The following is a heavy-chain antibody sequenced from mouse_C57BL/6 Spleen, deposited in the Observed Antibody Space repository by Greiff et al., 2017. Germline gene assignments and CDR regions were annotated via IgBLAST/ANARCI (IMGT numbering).Heavy chain of an antibody. CDR3: ARHAYYGSSWYFDV. V-gene: IGHV1-20*01. J-gene: IGHJ1*03. CDR2: INPYNGDT. D-gene: IGHD1-1*01. CDR1: GYSFTGYF. Sequence: EVKVEESGPELVKPGDSVKISCKASGYSFTGYFMNWVMQSHGKSLEWIGRINPYNGDTFYNQKFKGKATLTVDKSSSTAHMELRSLTSEDSAVYYCARHAYYGSSWYFDVWGTGTTGTVSS.